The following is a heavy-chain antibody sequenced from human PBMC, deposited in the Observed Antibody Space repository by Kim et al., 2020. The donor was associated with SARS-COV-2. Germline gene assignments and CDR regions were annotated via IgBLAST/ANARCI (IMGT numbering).Heavy chain of an antibody. J-gene: IGHJ2*01. Sequence: GGSLRLSCAASGFTFSSYSMNWVRQAPGKGLEWVSSISSSSSYIYYADSVKGRFTISRDIAKNSLYLQMNSLRAEDTAVYYCARDWALSGSGWPQHWYFDLWGRGTLVTVSS. CDR3: ARDWALSGSGWPQHWYFDL. CDR2: ISSSSSYI. CDR1: GFTFSSYS. D-gene: IGHD6-19*01. V-gene: IGHV3-21*01.